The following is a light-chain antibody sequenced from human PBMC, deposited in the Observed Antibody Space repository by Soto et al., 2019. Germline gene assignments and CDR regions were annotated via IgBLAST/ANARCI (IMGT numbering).Light chain of an antibody. Sequence: EIVLTQSPATLSLSPGERATLSCRASQSVTSNYLAWFQQKPGQAPRLLIYGASNRATGIPDRFSGSGSGTDFTLTISRLEPEDFAVYYCQQYRSSPPMYTFGQGTKLEIK. CDR1: QSVTSNY. J-gene: IGKJ2*01. CDR3: QQYRSSPPMYT. V-gene: IGKV3-20*01. CDR2: GAS.